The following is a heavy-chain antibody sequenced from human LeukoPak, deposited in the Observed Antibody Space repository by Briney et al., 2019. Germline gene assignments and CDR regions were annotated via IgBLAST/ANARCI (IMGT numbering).Heavy chain of an antibody. CDR3: ARMDLDGGDSIGFDS. CDR1: GYTFTVYF. CDR2: INPNIGDA. D-gene: IGHD2-21*02. Sequence: ASVRVSCEASGYTFTVYFMHWVRQAPGQGGEWRGWINPNIGDASYAQKFQGRVTMTRDRSINTAYMELSRLTSDDTAVYYCARMDLDGGDSIGFDSWGQGTLVTVSS. J-gene: IGHJ5*01. V-gene: IGHV1-2*02.